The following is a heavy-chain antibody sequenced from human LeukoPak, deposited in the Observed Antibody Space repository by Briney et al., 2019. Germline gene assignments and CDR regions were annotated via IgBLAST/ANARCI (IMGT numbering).Heavy chain of an antibody. CDR3: ANDDSSGYYLVLADHLYFQH. V-gene: IGHV3-38-3*01. Sequence: GGSLRLSCAASGFTVSSNEMSWVRQAPGKGLEWVSSISGGSTYYADSRKGRFTISRDNSKNTLHLQMNSLRAEDTAVYYCANDDSSGYYLVLADHLYFQHWGQGTLVTVSS. CDR2: ISGGST. D-gene: IGHD3-22*01. J-gene: IGHJ1*01. CDR1: GFTVSSNE.